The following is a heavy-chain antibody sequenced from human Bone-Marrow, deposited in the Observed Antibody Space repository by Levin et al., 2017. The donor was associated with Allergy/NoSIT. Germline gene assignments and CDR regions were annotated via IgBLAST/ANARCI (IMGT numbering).Heavy chain of an antibody. CDR1: GFTFSIFG. D-gene: IGHD6-13*01. V-gene: IGHV3-48*04. Sequence: GESLKISCVGSGFTFSIFGINWVRQAPGKGLEWVSYIGRSDSNVIGRSIRSTYYADSVQGRFTISRDNTENSVSLQMNSLRVEDTAVYYCAGKPLSSWLYWYFDVWGRGTLVTVSS. CDR2: IGRSDSNVIGRSIRST. CDR3: AGKPLSSWLYWYFDV. J-gene: IGHJ2*01.